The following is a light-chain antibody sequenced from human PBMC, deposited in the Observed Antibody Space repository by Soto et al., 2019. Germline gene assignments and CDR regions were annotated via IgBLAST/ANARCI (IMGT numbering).Light chain of an antibody. CDR2: EGS. CDR3: CSYAGSSTLVV. V-gene: IGLV2-23*01. Sequence: QSALTQPASVSGSPGQSITISCTGTSSDVGSYNLVSWYQQHPGKASKLMIYEGSKRPSGVSNRFSGSKSGNTASLTISGLQAEDEADYYCCSYAGSSTLVVFGGGTKVTVL. CDR1: SSDVGSYNL. J-gene: IGLJ2*01.